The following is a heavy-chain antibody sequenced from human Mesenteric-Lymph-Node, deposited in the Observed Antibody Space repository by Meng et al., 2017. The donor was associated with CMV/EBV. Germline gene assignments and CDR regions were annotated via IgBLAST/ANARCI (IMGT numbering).Heavy chain of an antibody. CDR2: IYYSGST. D-gene: IGHD3-10*01. CDR1: GDSVSSGSSY. CDR3: ARVKGRTGYFDS. J-gene: IGHJ4*02. Sequence: CTVSGDSVSSGSSYWSRVRQPPGKGLEWIGHIYYSGSTDNNPSLTSRVTILVDTSKNQFSLNLNSVTAADTAVYYCARVKGRTGYFDSWGQGTLVTVSS. V-gene: IGHV4-61*01.